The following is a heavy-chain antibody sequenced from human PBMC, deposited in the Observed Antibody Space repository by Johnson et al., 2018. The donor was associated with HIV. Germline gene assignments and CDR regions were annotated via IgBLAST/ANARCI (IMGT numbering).Heavy chain of an antibody. CDR2: IKQDGSEK. Sequence: EVQLVESGGGLVKPGGSLRLSCVTSGFSVSRSYMSWVRQAPGKGLEWVANIKQDGSEKYYVDSVKGRFTISRDNAKNSLYLQMNSLRAEDTAVYYCARERWSTYYGAFDIWGQGTMVTVSS. CDR1: GFSVSRSY. J-gene: IGHJ3*02. V-gene: IGHV3-7*01. D-gene: IGHD3-3*01. CDR3: ARERWSTYYGAFDI.